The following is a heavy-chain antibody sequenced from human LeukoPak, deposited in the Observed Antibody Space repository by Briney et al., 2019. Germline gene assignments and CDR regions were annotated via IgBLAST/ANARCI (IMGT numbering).Heavy chain of an antibody. D-gene: IGHD3-22*01. CDR2: IIPIFGIA. CDR3: ARATSAYYYDSSGYYTADY. Sequence: PRASVKVSCKASGGTFSSYAISWVRQAPGQGLEWMGGIIPIFGIANYAQKFKGRVTITADESTSTAYMELSSLRSEDTAVYYCARATSAYYYDSSGYYTADYWGQGTLVTVSS. CDR1: GGTFSSYA. V-gene: IGHV1-69*13. J-gene: IGHJ4*02.